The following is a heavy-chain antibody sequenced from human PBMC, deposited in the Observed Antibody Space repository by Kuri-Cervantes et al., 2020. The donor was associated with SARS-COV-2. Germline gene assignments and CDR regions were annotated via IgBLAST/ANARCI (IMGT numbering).Heavy chain of an antibody. D-gene: IGHD2-21*01. Sequence: GESLKISYAASGFTFSSYAMSWVRQAPGKGLEWVSAISGSGGSTYYADSVKGRFTISRDNSKNTLYLQMNSLRAEDTAVYYCAKVAQLTYCGGDCYFYYYYGMDVWGQGTTVTVSS. CDR3: AKVAQLTYCGGDCYFYYYYGMDV. J-gene: IGHJ6*02. CDR2: ISGSGGST. V-gene: IGHV3-23*01. CDR1: GFTFSSYA.